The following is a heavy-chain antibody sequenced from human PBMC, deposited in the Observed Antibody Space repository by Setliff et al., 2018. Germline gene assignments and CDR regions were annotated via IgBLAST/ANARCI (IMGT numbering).Heavy chain of an antibody. CDR1: GGSINNYY. CDR3: AKFSSVPGSRFFDY. CDR2: IDTSGST. D-gene: IGHD2-2*01. V-gene: IGHV4-4*08. J-gene: IGHJ4*02. Sequence: SETLSLTCTVSGGSINNYYWSWIRQSPGKGLEWIGYIDTSGSTDYNPSLKSRVTISVDTSKNQLSLKLSSVTAADTAIYSCAKFSSVPGSRFFDYWGQGALVTVSS.